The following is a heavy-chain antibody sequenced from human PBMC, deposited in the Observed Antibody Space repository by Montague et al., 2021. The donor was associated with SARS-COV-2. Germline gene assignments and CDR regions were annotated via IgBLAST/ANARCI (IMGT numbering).Heavy chain of an antibody. CDR2: IKEDAREQ. D-gene: IGHD2-2*01. J-gene: IGHJ4*02. CDR3: ARIPYASWYWYFDY. CDR1: GFIVSKYW. V-gene: IGHV3-7*01. Sequence: SLRLSCVAFGFIVSKYWMSWVSQVPVKGLEWVANIKEDAREQYYXSSXHVRFTISRDNAQNSLYLQLNSLRAEDTAVYYCARIPYASWYWYFDYWGQGTLVTVSS.